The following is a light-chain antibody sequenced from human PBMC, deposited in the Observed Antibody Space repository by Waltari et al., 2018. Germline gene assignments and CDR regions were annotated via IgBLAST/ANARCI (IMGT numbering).Light chain of an antibody. CDR3: LSRDSSSTRV. CDR1: SLRRYY. CDR2: GHD. V-gene: IGLV3-19*01. Sequence: SSELTQDPAVSVALGQTVRITCQGDSLRRYYASWYQQRPGQAPFLVLYGHDNRPSGIPDRFSGSTAGNTASLTITREQAEDAGVYYCLSRDSSSTRVFGGGTTLTV. J-gene: IGLJ3*02.